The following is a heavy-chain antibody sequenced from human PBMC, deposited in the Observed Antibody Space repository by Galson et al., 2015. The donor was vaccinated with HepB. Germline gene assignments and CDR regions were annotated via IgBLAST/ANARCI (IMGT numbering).Heavy chain of an antibody. CDR2: IGVNAGST. Sequence: SLRLSCAAYGFTFSSLGMTWVRQAPGKGLECVSAIGVNAGSTDYADAVKGRFTSSRDNSKNMLNLQMNNLRAEDTAVYYCAKGTTNIDYWGQGTLVTVSS. V-gene: IGHV3-23*01. D-gene: IGHD1-1*01. J-gene: IGHJ4*02. CDR3: AKGTTNIDY. CDR1: GFTFSSLG.